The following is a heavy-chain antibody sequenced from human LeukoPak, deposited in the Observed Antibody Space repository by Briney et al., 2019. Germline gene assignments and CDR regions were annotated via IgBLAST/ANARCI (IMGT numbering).Heavy chain of an antibody. J-gene: IGHJ4*02. CDR1: GGSITSYY. V-gene: IGHV4-4*07. CDR3: AGHYYYDTTGSDY. D-gene: IGHD3-22*01. CDR2: IYTSGST. Sequence: TSETLSLTCTVSGGSITSYYWSWIRQPAGKGLEWIGRIYTSGSTNYSPSLKSRVTMSVDTSKSQFSLKLSSVTAADTVMYYCAGHYYYDTTGSDYWGQGTLVTVSS.